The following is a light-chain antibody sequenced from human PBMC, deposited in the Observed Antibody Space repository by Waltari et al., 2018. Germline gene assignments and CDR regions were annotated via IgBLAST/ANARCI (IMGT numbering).Light chain of an antibody. Sequence: QSVLTQPPSVSGAPGQRVSISCPGSSSTIGSGYDVQWYQQLPGTAPKLLIYGNSNRPSGVPDRFSGSKSGTSASLAITGLQAEDEADYYCQSHDSGLSGYVFGTGTKVTVL. V-gene: IGLV1-40*01. CDR3: QSHDSGLSGYV. J-gene: IGLJ1*01. CDR2: GNS. CDR1: SSTIGSGYD.